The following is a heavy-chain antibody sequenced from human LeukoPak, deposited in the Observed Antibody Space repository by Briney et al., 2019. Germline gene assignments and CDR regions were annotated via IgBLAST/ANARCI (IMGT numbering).Heavy chain of an antibody. Sequence: ASVKVSCKAPGYTFTSYYMHWVRQAPGQGLEWMGIINPSGGSTSYAQKFQGRVTMTRDTSTSTVYMELSSLRSEDTAVYYSARSNGDYALILVGYFDYWGQGTLVTVSS. J-gene: IGHJ4*02. V-gene: IGHV1-46*01. CDR3: ARSNGDYALILVGYFDY. CDR2: INPSGGST. D-gene: IGHD4-17*01. CDR1: GYTFTSYY.